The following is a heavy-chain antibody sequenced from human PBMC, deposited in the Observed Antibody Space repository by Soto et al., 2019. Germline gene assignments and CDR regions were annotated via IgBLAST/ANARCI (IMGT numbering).Heavy chain of an antibody. CDR3: AKGGRFPEARYYFLDV. CDR2: IYYSGST. D-gene: IGHD3-3*01. V-gene: IGHV4-59*12. J-gene: IGHJ6*03. Sequence: PSETLSLTSTVSGGSISSFYWSWLRPPPGKGLEWIGYIYYSGSTNHKPSLKSRVTMSIDTSKNQFSLNLRSVTAADTGVYYCAKGGRFPEARYYFLDVWGNGTTVTVSS. CDR1: GGSISSFY.